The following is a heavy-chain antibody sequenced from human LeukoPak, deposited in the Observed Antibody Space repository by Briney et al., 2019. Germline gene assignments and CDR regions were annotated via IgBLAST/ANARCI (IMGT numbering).Heavy chain of an antibody. CDR1: GFTFSSYA. CDR2: ISYDGSNK. CDR3: ATEEVVVAADDY. V-gene: IGHV3-30*04. D-gene: IGHD2-15*01. Sequence: PGGSLRLSCAASGFTFSSYAMHWVRQAPGKGLEWVAVISYDGSNKYYADSVKGRSTISRDNSKNTLYLQMNSLRAEDTAVYYCATEEVVVAADDYWGQGTLVTVSS. J-gene: IGHJ4*02.